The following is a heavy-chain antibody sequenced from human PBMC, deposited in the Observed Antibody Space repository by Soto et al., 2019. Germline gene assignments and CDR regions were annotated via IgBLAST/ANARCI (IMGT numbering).Heavy chain of an antibody. CDR2: IYHTGNA. CDR3: ARLPSGSYFDY. V-gene: IGHV4-39*01. Sequence: SETLSLTCSVSGDSISNSRFYWAWIRQPPGEGLEWIGSIYHTGNAYYNPSLKSRVTISVDTSKNQFSLKLTSVTAADAALYYCARLPSGSYFDYWGQGTLVTSPQ. D-gene: IGHD1-26*01. CDR1: GDSISNSRFY. J-gene: IGHJ4*02.